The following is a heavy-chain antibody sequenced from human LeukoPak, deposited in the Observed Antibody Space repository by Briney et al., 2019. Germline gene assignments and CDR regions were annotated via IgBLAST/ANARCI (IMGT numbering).Heavy chain of an antibody. CDR3: AKDLKPSVFARYSGYDPLGY. CDR1: GFTFSSYG. CDR2: IRYDGSNK. J-gene: IGHJ4*02. V-gene: IGHV3-30*02. D-gene: IGHD5-12*01. Sequence: PGGSLRLSCAASGFTFSSYGMHWVRQAPGKGLEWVAFIRYDGSNKYYADSVKGRFTISRDNSKNTLYLQMNSLRAEDTAVYYCAKDLKPSVFARYSGYDPLGYWGQGTLVTVSS.